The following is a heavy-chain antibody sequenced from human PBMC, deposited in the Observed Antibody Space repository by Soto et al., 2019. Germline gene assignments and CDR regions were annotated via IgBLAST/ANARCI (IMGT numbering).Heavy chain of an antibody. J-gene: IGHJ6*02. CDR3: AVAMVREILIFESSGMHV. CDR1: GGSFNNYA. Sequence: QVHLVQSGAEVKKPGSSVKVSCKTSGGSFNNYAVSWVRQAPGQGLEWMGGIIPNFDTANYAQKFQDRVTISADEPTSTVYMELRSLRSNDTAVYYCAVAMVREILIFESSGMHVWGQGTTVIVSS. V-gene: IGHV1-69*01. CDR2: IIPNFDTA. D-gene: IGHD3-10*01.